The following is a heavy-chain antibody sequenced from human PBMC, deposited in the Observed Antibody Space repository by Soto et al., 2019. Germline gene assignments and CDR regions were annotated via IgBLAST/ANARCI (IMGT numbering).Heavy chain of an antibody. Sequence: EMQVLESGGGLVQPGGSLRLSCAASGFTFSNYVMNWVRQAPGKGLECVSAIGGAGDNTNYAESVKGRFTISRDNSNNTLYLQMNSLRAEDTAVYYCAVVPSLRYSSSWLDFWGQGTLVTVSS. CDR2: IGGAGDNT. V-gene: IGHV3-23*01. CDR3: AVVPSLRYSSSWLDF. J-gene: IGHJ5*01. CDR1: GFTFSNYV. D-gene: IGHD6-13*01.